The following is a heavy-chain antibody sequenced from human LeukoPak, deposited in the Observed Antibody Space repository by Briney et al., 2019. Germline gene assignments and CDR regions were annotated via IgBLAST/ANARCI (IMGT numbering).Heavy chain of an antibody. CDR1: GFTFSAFP. CDR2: VNGDSSCI. J-gene: IGHJ4*02. V-gene: IGHV3-21*01. Sequence: GGSVRLSCAASGFTFSAFPLEWVRQAPGKGLEWVSSVNGDSSCIYYADSVKGRFTIARDNARNSLHLQMNSLRAEDTAVYYCARLRCDVTSCFGKYYFDHWGQGTLVTVSS. CDR3: ARLRCDVTSCFGKYYFDH. D-gene: IGHD2-2*01.